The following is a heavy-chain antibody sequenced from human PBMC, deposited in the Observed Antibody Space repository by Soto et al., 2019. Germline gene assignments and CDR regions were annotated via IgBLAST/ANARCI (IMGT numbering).Heavy chain of an antibody. J-gene: IGHJ6*02. Sequence: QVQLVQYGAEVKKPGSSVKVSCKASGGTFSNHVISWVRQAPGQGLEWMGGIINIFGTANYAQKFQGRVTITADESTSTAHMELSSLRSEDTAVYYCARGPYEFWSGYYRPDFHSGMDVWGQGTTVTVSS. V-gene: IGHV1-69*12. CDR2: IINIFGTA. CDR3: ARGPYEFWSGYYRPDFHSGMDV. CDR1: GGTFSNHV. D-gene: IGHD3-3*01.